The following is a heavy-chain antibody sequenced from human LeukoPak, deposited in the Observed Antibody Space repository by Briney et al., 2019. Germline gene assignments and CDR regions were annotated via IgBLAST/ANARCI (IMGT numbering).Heavy chain of an antibody. CDR3: SSQGWGSGWLLPPD. CDR2: IIPIFGTA. D-gene: IGHD6-19*01. J-gene: IGHJ4*02. CDR1: GGTFSSYA. V-gene: IGHV1-69*13. Sequence: GASVKVSCKASGGTFSSYAISWVRQAPGQGLEWMGGIIPIFGTANYAQKFQGRVTITADESTSTAYMELSSLRAEDTAVYYCSSQGWGSGWLLPPDWGQGTLVTVSS.